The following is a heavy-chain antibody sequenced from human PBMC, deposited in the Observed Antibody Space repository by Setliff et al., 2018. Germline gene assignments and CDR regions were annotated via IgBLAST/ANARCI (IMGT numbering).Heavy chain of an antibody. J-gene: IGHJ3*02. V-gene: IGHV1-46*01. Sequence: ASVKVSCKASGYTFANYYMHWVRQAPGQGLEWMGIIDPSGFSTNYAQKFQGRVTVTRATSTDTLYMELSSLRSEDTAIYYCAGPRGPYSASDAFDIWGQGTMV. CDR1: GYTFANYY. CDR3: AGPRGPYSASDAFDI. CDR2: IDPSGFST. D-gene: IGHD3-16*01.